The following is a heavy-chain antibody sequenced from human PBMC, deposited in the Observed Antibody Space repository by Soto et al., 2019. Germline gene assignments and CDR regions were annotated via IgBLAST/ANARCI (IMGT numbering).Heavy chain of an antibody. CDR3: ATSRGSGSFYIWFDP. V-gene: IGHV1-3*01. D-gene: IGHD3-10*01. CDR1: GDTFSNYA. J-gene: IGHJ5*02. CDR2: INAGSDNT. Sequence: ASVKVSCKASGDTFSNYAMHWVRQAPGQRLEWMGRINAGSDNTKYSQKFQGRVTITKDTSATTTYMELSSLRSEDTAVYYCATSRGSGSFYIWFDPWGQGTLVTVSS.